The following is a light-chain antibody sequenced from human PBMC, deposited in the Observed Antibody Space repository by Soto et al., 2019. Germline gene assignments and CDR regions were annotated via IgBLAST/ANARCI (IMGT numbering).Light chain of an antibody. V-gene: IGKV3-15*01. CDR1: QSVNNN. Sequence: EIILTQSPASLSVSPGERATLSCRASQSVNNNLAWYQQKPGQAPRLLIYGASTRATGIPGRFRGSGSGTEFTLTITSLQSEDFAVYYCQQYGSSPPRYTFGQGTKLEIK. CDR3: QQYGSSPPRYT. CDR2: GAS. J-gene: IGKJ2*01.